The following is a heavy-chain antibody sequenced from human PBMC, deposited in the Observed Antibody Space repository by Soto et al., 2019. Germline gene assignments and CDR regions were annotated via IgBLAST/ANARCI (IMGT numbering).Heavy chain of an antibody. J-gene: IGHJ4*01. CDR1: GGSISNYY. CDR2: FYYTGIT. D-gene: IGHD3-16*02. V-gene: IGHV4-59*08. CDR3: ARHVVESLSFRQRVSHFDY. Sequence: PSETLSLTCTVSGGSISNYYWSWIRQPPGKGLEWIGYFYYTGITNYNPSLKSRISMSVDTSKNQFSLKLSSVTAADTAVYYCARHVVESLSFRQRVSHFDYWGHGTLVTVSS.